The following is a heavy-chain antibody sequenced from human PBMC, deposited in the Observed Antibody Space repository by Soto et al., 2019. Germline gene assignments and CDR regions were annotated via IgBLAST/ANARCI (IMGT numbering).Heavy chain of an antibody. CDR2: ISSASSET. CDR1: GFTFSRVS. V-gene: IGHV3-21*01. CDR3: ARVAY. J-gene: IGHJ4*02. Sequence: GSLRLSCEASGFTFSRVSMNWVRQVPGKGLASVASISSASSETWYADSVKGRFVISRDNAQNSQFLQMNTLRPEDSAIYYCARVAYWGPGTQVTVSS.